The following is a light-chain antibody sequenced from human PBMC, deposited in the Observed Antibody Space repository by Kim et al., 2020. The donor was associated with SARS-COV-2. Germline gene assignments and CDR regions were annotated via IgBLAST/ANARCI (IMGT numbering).Light chain of an antibody. J-gene: IGKJ2*01. Sequence: LDASGGDRVTITGRASQSGSSWLAWYQQKPGKAPTRLISKASTLEGEVTSRFSVRGSGRELPLTINTLQPDDFATYSCQQYESHPYTFGQGTKL. CDR2: KAS. CDR1: QSGSSW. V-gene: IGKV1-5*03. CDR3: QQYESHPYT.